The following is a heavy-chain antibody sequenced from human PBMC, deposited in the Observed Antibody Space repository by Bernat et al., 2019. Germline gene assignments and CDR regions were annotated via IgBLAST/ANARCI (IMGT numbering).Heavy chain of an antibody. J-gene: IGHJ6*02. CDR1: GFTFSSYS. V-gene: IGHV3-21*01. D-gene: IGHD6-19*01. CDR2: ISSSSSYI. CDR3: ASGLYSSGWSPIYYYYGMDV. Sequence: EVQLVESGGGLVKPGGSLRLSCAASGFTFSSYSMNWVRQAPGKGLEWVSSISSSSSYIYYADSVKGRFTISRDNAKNSLYLQMNSLRAEDTAVYYCASGLYSSGWSPIYYYYGMDVWGQGTTVTVSS.